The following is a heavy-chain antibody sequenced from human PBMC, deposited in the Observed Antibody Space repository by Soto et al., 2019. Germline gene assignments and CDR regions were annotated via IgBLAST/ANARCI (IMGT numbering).Heavy chain of an antibody. CDR3: ARLPYYYDSSGYYARFRGVADY. CDR2: ISAYNGHT. V-gene: IGHV1-18*04. Sequence: ASVKVSCRTSGYTFLDYGIAWVRQAPGQGPEWMGWISAYNGHTNYAQKLLGRVTMTTDTSTSTAYMELRSLRSDDTAVYYCARLPYYYDSSGYYARFRGVADYWGQGTLVTVSS. CDR1: GYTFLDYG. D-gene: IGHD3-22*01. J-gene: IGHJ4*02.